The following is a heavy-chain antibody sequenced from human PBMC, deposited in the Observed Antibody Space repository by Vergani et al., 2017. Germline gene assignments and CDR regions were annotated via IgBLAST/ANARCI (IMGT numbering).Heavy chain of an antibody. CDR3: ARGGVAVTTPYYYYMDV. CDR2: TYYRSNWYN. D-gene: IGHD4-17*01. J-gene: IGHJ6*03. Sequence: QVQLQQSGPGLVKPSQTLSLTCAISGDSVSSNSAAWNWIRQSPSRGLEWLGRTYYRSNWYNDYAVSVKSRITINPDTSKNQFSLQLNSVTPEDTAVYYCARGGVAVTTPYYYYMDVWGKGTTVTVSS. V-gene: IGHV6-1*01. CDR1: GDSVSSNSAA.